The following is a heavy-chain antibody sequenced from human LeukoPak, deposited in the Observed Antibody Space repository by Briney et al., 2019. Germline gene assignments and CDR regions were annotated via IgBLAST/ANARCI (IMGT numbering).Heavy chain of an antibody. CDR2: ISSGSGTI. CDR3: ARGSYGYYYVDV. J-gene: IGHJ6*03. Sequence: PPGGSLRLSCAASGFTFSDYKMNWVRQAPGKGLEWLSYISSGSGTIYYADSVRGRFTISRDNAKNSLYLQMNSLRVEDTAVYYCARGSYGYYYVDVWGKGTTVTVSS. CDR1: GFTFSDYK. V-gene: IGHV3-48*01. D-gene: IGHD2-8*01.